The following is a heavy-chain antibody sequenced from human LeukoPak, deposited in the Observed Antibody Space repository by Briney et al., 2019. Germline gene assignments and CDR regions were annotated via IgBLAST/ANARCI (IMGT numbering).Heavy chain of an antibody. CDR2: ISYDGSNK. D-gene: IGHD3-10*01. J-gene: IGHJ4*02. V-gene: IGHV3-30*18. CDR3: AKGGEPTYYYGSGSPYLDY. Sequence: GGSLRLSCAASGFTFSSYGMHWVRQAPGKGLEWVAVISYDGSNKYYADFVKGRFTISRDNTKNTLYLQMNSLRAENTAVDYCAKGGEPTYYYGSGSPYLDYWGQGTLVTVSS. CDR1: GFTFSSYG.